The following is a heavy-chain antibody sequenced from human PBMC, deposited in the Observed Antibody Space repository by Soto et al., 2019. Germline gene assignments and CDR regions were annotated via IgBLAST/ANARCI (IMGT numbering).Heavy chain of an antibody. CDR3: ACTDSSGYNPVGAFDI. J-gene: IGHJ3*02. V-gene: IGHV5-51*01. CDR2: IYPGDSDT. CDR1: GYSFTSYW. Sequence: GESLKISCKGSGYSFTSYWIGWVRQMTGXGLEWMGIIYPGDSDTRYSPSFQGQVTISADKSISTAYLQWSSLKASDTATFYCACTDSSGYNPVGAFDIWGQGTMVTVSS. D-gene: IGHD3-22*01.